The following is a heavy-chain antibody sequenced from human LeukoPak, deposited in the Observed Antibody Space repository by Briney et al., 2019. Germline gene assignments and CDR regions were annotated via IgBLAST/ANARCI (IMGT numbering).Heavy chain of an antibody. CDR3: ARAYFGYVSGSNFDY. J-gene: IGHJ4*02. CDR1: GYTFTAYF. CDR2: INPDSGGT. D-gene: IGHD3-10*01. Sequence: ASVKVSFKASGYTFTAYFMHWVRQAPGQGLEWIGWINPDSGGTNYAQKFQGRVTMTRDTSISTAYMELSGLRSVDTAVYYCARAYFGYVSGSNFDYWGQGTLVTVSS. V-gene: IGHV1-2*02.